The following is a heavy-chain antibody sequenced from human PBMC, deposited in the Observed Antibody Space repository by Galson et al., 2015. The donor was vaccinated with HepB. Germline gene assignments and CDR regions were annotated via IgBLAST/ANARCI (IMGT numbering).Heavy chain of an antibody. D-gene: IGHD6-13*01. CDR1: GYTFTSYY. CDR2: INPSSGST. J-gene: IGHJ6*02. V-gene: IGHV1-46*01. Sequence: SVKVSCKASGYTFTSYYMHWVRQAPGQGLEWMGIINPSSGSTTYAQKFQGRVTMTRDTSTSTVYMELSSLRSEDTAVYYCARDRQQLVPGYYGMDVWGQGTTVTVSS. CDR3: ARDRQQLVPGYYGMDV.